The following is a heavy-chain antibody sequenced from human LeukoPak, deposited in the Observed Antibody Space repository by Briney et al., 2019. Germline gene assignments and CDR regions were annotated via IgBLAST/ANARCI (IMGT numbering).Heavy chain of an antibody. J-gene: IGHJ4*02. V-gene: IGHV4-4*02. Sequence: SGTLSLTCVVSGGSISSSNWWSWVRQPPGKGLEWIGYIYYSGSTNYNPSLKSRVTISVDTSKNQFSLKLSSVTAAGTAVYYCAMGYGDYGDYWGQGTLVTVSS. CDR2: IYYSGST. D-gene: IGHD4-17*01. CDR1: GGSISSSNW. CDR3: AMGYGDYGDY.